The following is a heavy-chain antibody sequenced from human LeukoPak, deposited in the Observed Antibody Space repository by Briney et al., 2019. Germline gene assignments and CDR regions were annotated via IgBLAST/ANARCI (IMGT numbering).Heavy chain of an antibody. CDR2: IIPIFGTA. D-gene: IGHD1-14*01. CDR1: GGTFSSYA. J-gene: IGHJ3*02. Sequence: ASVKVSXKASGGTFSSYAISWVRQAPGQGLEWMGRIIPIFGTAKYAQKFQGRVTITTDESTSTAYMELSSLRSEDTAVYYCARESMGGPDDAFDIWGQGTMVTVSS. V-gene: IGHV1-69*05. CDR3: ARESMGGPDDAFDI.